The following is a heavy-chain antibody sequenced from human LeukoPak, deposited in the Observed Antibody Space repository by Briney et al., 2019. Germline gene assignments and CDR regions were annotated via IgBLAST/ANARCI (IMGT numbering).Heavy chain of an antibody. Sequence: PGGSLRLPCAASGFTFDDYAMHWVRQAPGKGLEWVSGISWNSGSIGYADSVKGRFTIPRDNAKNSLYLQMNSLRAEDTALYYCAKDRGSGLRSYYFDYWGQGTLVTVSS. J-gene: IGHJ4*02. CDR2: ISWNSGSI. V-gene: IGHV3-9*01. CDR3: AKDRGSGLRSYYFDY. CDR1: GFTFDDYA. D-gene: IGHD5-12*01.